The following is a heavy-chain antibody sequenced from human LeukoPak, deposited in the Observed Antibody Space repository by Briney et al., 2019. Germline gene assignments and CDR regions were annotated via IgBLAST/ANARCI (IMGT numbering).Heavy chain of an antibody. CDR1: GGTFSSYA. J-gene: IGHJ4*02. V-gene: IGHV7-4-1*02. Sequence: ASVKVSCTASGGTFSSYAISWVRQAPGQGLEWMGWINTNTGNPTYAQGFTGRFVFSLDTSVSTAYLQISSLKAEDTAVYYCARDRGYSSGWYDLDYWGQGTLVTVSS. CDR3: ARDRGYSSGWYDLDY. D-gene: IGHD6-19*01. CDR2: INTNTGNP.